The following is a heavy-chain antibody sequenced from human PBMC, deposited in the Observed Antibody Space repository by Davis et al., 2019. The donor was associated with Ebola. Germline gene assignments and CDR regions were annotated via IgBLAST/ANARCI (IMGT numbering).Heavy chain of an antibody. V-gene: IGHV4-39*07. Sequence: GSLRLSCTVSGGSISSSSYYWGWIRQPPGKGLEWIGEINHSGSTNYNPSLKSRVTISVDTSKNQFSLKLSSVTAADTAVYYCARNRIAGSSSFYYYYGMDVWGQGTTVTVSS. CDR3: ARNRIAGSSSFYYYYGMDV. CDR1: GGSISSSSYY. J-gene: IGHJ6*02. CDR2: INHSGST. D-gene: IGHD6-6*01.